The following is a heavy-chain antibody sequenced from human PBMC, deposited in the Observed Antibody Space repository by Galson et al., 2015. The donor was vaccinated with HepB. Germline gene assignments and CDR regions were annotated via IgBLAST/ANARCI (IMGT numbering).Heavy chain of an antibody. CDR3: ARVGSWYRNYYGMDV. V-gene: IGHV1-2*02. CDR2: INPDSGGT. D-gene: IGHD6-13*01. J-gene: IGHJ6*02. CDR1: GYTFTGYY. Sequence: SVKVSCKASGYTFTGYYMHWVRQAPGQGLEWMGWINPDSGGTNYAQKFQGRVAMTRDTSISTAYMELSRLRSDDTAVYYCARVGSWYRNYYGMDVWGQGTTVTVSS.